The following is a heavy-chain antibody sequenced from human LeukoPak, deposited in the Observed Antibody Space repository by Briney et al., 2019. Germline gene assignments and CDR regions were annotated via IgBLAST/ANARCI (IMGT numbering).Heavy chain of an antibody. D-gene: IGHD6-13*01. Sequence: ASVKVSCKASGYTFNNYDINWVRQAPGQGLEWMGWMNPNSGNTGYAQKFQGRVTMTRNTSISTAYMELSSLRSEDTAVYYCARGPKAAADYWGQGTLVTVSS. CDR1: GYTFNNYD. CDR2: MNPNSGNT. J-gene: IGHJ4*02. CDR3: ARGPKAAADY. V-gene: IGHV1-8*01.